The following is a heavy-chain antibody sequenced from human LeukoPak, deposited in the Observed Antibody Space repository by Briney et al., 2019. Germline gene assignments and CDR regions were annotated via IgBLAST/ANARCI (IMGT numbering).Heavy chain of an antibody. V-gene: IGHV3-30-3*02. CDR2: ISYDGSNK. CDR3: AKRSAVAAPERYFDS. D-gene: IGHD6-19*01. J-gene: IGHJ4*02. Sequence: GKSLRLSCAASGFTFSAYAIHWVRQAPGKGLEWVAVISYDGSNKYYADSVKGRFTISRDNSKNTLYLQMNSLRAEDTAVYYCAKRSAVAAPERYFDSWGQGTLVTVSS. CDR1: GFTFSAYA.